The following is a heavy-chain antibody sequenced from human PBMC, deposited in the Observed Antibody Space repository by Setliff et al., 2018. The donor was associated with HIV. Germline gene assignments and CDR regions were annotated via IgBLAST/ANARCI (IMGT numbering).Heavy chain of an antibody. Sequence: LSLTCAVSGGSIGTANWWSWVRQPPGQGLEWIGEIYYSGNTNYNPSLKSRVTMSVDKPKNHLSLKLSSVTAADTALYYCAKGTPSCSFCFDNWGLGTLVTVSS. CDR1: GGSIGTANW. CDR2: IYYSGNT. D-gene: IGHD2-15*01. CDR3: AKGTPSCSFCFDN. J-gene: IGHJ4*02. V-gene: IGHV4-4*02.